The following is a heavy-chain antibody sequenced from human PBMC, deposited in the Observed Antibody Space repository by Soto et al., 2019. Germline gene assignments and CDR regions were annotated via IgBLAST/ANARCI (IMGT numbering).Heavy chain of an antibody. J-gene: IGHJ6*02. CDR2: IYHSGST. Sequence: QLQLQESGSGLVKPSQTLSLTCAVSGGSISSGGYSWSWIRQPPGKGLEWIGYIYHSGSTYYNPSLKSRVTISVDRSKNQFSLKLSSVTAADTAVYYCAKGACIGGSCYSSRYGMDVWGQGTTVTVSS. D-gene: IGHD2-15*01. V-gene: IGHV4-30-2*01. CDR3: AKGACIGGSCYSSRYGMDV. CDR1: GGSISSGGYS.